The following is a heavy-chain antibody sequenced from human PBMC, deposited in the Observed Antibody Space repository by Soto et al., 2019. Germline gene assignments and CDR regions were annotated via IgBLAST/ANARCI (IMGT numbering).Heavy chain of an antibody. CDR2: IDPSDSYT. CDR1: GYSFTSYW. D-gene: IGHD6-6*01. J-gene: IGHJ6*02. Sequence: PGESLKISCKGSGYSFTSYWISWVRQMPGKGLEWMGRIDPSDSYTNYSPSFQGHVTISADKSISTAYLQWSSLKASDTAMYYCARLSSSSWGYYYYGMDVWGQGTTVTVSS. CDR3: ARLSSSSWGYYYYGMDV. V-gene: IGHV5-10-1*01.